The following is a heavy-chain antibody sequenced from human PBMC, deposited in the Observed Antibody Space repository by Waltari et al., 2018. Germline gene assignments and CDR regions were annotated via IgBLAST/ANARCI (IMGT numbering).Heavy chain of an antibody. V-gene: IGHV4-34*01. CDR2: INHSGST. D-gene: IGHD2-2*01. Sequence: QVQLQQWGAGLLKPSETLSLTCAVYGWSFSGYYWSWIRQPPGKGLEWIGEINHSGSTNYNPSLKSRVTISVDTSKNQFSLKLSSVTAADTAVYYCARHLLGYCSSTSCYYYYYYGMDVWGQGTTVTVSS. J-gene: IGHJ6*02. CDR1: GWSFSGYY. CDR3: ARHLLGYCSSTSCYYYYYYGMDV.